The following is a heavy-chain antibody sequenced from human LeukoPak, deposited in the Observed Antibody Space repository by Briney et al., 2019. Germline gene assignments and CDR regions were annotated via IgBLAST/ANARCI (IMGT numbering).Heavy chain of an antibody. CDR1: GGSISSSSYY. D-gene: IGHD3-10*01. CDR3: ARRLMVRGVISY. Sequence: KPSETLSLPCTVSGGSISSSSYYWGRIRHPPGKGLEWIGSIYYSGSTYYNPSLKSRVTISVDTSKNQFSLKLSSVTAADTAVYYCARRLMVRGVISYWGQGTLVTVSS. V-gene: IGHV4-39*01. J-gene: IGHJ4*02. CDR2: IYYSGST.